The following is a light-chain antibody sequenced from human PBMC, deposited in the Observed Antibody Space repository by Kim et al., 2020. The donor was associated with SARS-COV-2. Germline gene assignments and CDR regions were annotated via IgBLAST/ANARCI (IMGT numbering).Light chain of an antibody. CDR2: RNN. CDR3: AAWADNLSGL. CDR1: SSNIGSNY. J-gene: IGLJ2*01. V-gene: IGLV1-47*01. Sequence: SVLTQPPSASGTPGQRVTISCSGSSSNIGSNYVYWYQQFPGTAPKLLIYRNNQRPSGVPDRFSGSKSGTSASLAISGLRSEDEADYYCAAWADNLSGLFGGGTKLTVL.